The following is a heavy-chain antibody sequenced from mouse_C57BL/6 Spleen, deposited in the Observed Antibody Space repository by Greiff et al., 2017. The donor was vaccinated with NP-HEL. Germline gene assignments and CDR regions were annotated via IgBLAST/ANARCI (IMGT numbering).Heavy chain of an antibody. CDR1: GYSITSGYY. CDR2: ISYDGSN. CDR3: ARDDGGPIYYYGSSF. Sequence: DVQLQESGPGLVKPSQSLSLTCSVTGYSITSGYYWNWIRQFPGNKLEWMGYISYDGSNNYNPSLKNRISITRDTSKNQFFLKLNSVTTEDTATYYCARDDGGPIYYYGSSFWGKGTLVTVSA. V-gene: IGHV3-6*01. J-gene: IGHJ3*01. D-gene: IGHD1-1*01.